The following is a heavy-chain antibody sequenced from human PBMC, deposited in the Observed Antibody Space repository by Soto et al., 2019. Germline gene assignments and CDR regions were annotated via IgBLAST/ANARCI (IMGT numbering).Heavy chain of an antibody. CDR3: ARGYPRSIFSTALATSYWFVS. CDR2: INHRGST. CDR1: GGSFSGHY. J-gene: IGHJ5*01. V-gene: IGHV4-34*01. D-gene: IGHD2-21*01. Sequence: QVQLQQWGAGLLKPSETLSLTCAVYGGSFSGHYWSWIRQYPGKGLEWIAEINHRGSTNYNPSLKSRVTMPVDTSKNQSSPRLRCVTAADTAVYYCARGYPRSIFSTALATSYWFVSWGQGGLVTVSS.